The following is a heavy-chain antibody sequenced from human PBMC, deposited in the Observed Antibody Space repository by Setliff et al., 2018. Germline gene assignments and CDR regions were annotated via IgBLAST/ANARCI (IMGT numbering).Heavy chain of an antibody. CDR3: ARGAVNWAAFNT. J-gene: IGHJ3*02. CDR2: IIPVLGTT. Sequence: SVKVSCKHSGGSFSSFLVAWVRQAPGQGLEWMGGIIPVLGTTDYSQKFQGRVTITADESTRTVNMELTSLRSEDTALYYCARGAVNWAAFNTWGQGTMVTVSS. CDR1: GGSFSSFL. V-gene: IGHV1-69*13. D-gene: IGHD3-16*01.